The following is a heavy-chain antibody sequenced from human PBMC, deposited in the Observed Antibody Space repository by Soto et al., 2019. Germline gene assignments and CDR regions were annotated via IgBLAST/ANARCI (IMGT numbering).Heavy chain of an antibody. CDR3: ARLITGTIGVDY. Sequence: QVQLVQSGAEVKKPGASVNVSCKASGYIFSSYAMHWVRQAPGQRLEWMGWINAGNGYTKYSQKFQGRVTITWDTSASTAYMGLSSLRSDDTAVYYWARLITGTIGVDYWGQGTLVTVSS. CDR2: INAGNGYT. J-gene: IGHJ4*02. V-gene: IGHV1-3*01. CDR1: GYIFSSYA. D-gene: IGHD1-20*01.